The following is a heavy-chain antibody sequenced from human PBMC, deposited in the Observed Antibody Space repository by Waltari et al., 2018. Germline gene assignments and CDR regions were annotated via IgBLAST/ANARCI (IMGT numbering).Heavy chain of an antibody. CDR2: MSGDRRNT. J-gene: IGHJ6*02. CDR3: VGATPSSDV. D-gene: IGHD1-26*01. CDR1: GFTLSIHW. Sequence: EVQLVESGGGLVQPGGSLRLSCAVSGFTLSIHWMHWVRHGPGKGLVGGSRMSGDRRNTTYADPVKGRFTISKDDAKNTVYLQMNSLRAEDTALYYCVGATPSSDVWGQGTTVTVSS. V-gene: IGHV3-74*01.